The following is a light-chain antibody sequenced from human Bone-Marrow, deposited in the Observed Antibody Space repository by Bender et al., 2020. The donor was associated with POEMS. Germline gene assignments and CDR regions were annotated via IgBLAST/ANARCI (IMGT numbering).Light chain of an antibody. J-gene: IGLJ2*01. Sequence: QSALTQPASVSGSPGQSITLSCTGTSSVLGSNNLVSWYQQDPGNAPKLIIYEGTKRPSGVSNRFSGSGSGNTAYLTISGLQAEDESVYYCGSYAGGNNFPAAFGGGTKVTVL. CDR1: SSVLGSNNL. CDR2: EGT. CDR3: GSYAGGNNFPAA. V-gene: IGLV2-23*03.